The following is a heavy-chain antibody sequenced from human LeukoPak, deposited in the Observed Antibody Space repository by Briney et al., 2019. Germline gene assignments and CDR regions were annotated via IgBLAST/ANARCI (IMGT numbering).Heavy chain of an antibody. CDR2: IRYGGSNK. V-gene: IGHV3-30*02. CDR1: GFTFSSYG. J-gene: IGHJ4*02. Sequence: GGSLRLSCAASGFTFSSYGMHWVRQAPGKGLEWVAFIRYGGSNKYYADSVKGRFTISRDNSKNTLYRQMNSLRAEETAVYYCANIREYCSSTSCYTEYWGQGTLVTVSS. CDR3: ANIREYCSSTSCYTEY. D-gene: IGHD2-2*02.